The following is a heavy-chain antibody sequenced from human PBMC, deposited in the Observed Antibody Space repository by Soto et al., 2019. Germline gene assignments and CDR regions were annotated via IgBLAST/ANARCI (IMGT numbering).Heavy chain of an antibody. D-gene: IGHD3-16*01. CDR1: GYTFTNYG. V-gene: IGHV1-18*01. CDR3: VRGDGGYFDQ. Sequence: QVQLVQSGVEVKKPGASVKVSCKAMGYTFTNYGLSWVRQAPGEGLEWLGWISAYNGHTKYAQKVQDRVTLTTDTSASTAYLELRSLTSDDTAVYYCVRGDGGYFDQWGQGTLVLFSS. J-gene: IGHJ4*02. CDR2: ISAYNGHT.